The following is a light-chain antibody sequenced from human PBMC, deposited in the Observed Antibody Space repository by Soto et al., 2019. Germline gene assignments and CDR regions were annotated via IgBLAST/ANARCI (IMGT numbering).Light chain of an antibody. CDR3: QQHNHWTS. J-gene: IGKJ2*01. CDR2: GAS. Sequence: EIVMTQSTATLSVSPGERATLSCRASQSVSSNLAWYQQKPGQAPRLLLYGASTRATGIPGRFSGSGSGTEFTLTISSLQSEDFAVYYCQQHNHWTSCGQGTKLEFK. CDR1: QSVSSN. V-gene: IGKV3-15*01.